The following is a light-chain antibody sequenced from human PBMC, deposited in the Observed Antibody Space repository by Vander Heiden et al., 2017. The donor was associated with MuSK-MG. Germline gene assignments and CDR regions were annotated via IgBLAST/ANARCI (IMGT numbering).Light chain of an antibody. CDR1: SSDVGGYNY. J-gene: IGLJ2*01. CDR3: SSYTSSSTVV. Sequence: QSALTPPASVSGSPGQSITISCTGTSSDVGGYNYGSWYQQHPGKAPKLMIYDVSNRPSGVSNRFSGSKSGNTASLTISGLQAEDEADYYCSSYTSSSTVVFGGGTKLTVL. CDR2: DVS. V-gene: IGLV2-14*03.